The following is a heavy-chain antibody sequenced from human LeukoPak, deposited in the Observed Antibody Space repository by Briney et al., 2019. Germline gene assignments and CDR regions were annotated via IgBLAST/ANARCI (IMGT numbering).Heavy chain of an antibody. J-gene: IGHJ3*02. V-gene: IGHV3-30*18. CDR2: IAYDGSNE. CDR1: GFTFSNYG. D-gene: IGHD6-19*01. Sequence: GGFLRLSCAASGFTFSNYGMHWVRQAPGKGLEWVAVIAYDGSNEYYAEFVKGRFTISRDNSKNTLYLQMYSLRAEDTAVYFCAKDQGIAVAGTDDAFDIWGQGTRVTVSS. CDR3: AKDQGIAVAGTDDAFDI.